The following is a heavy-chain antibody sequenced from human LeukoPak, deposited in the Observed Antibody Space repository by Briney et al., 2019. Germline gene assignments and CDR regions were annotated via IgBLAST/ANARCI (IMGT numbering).Heavy chain of an antibody. J-gene: IGHJ5*02. CDR2: ISAYNGNT. CDR1: GYTFTSYG. Sequence: ASVKVSCKASGYTFTSYGISWVRQAPGQGLEWMGWISAYNGNTNYAQKLQGRVTMTTDTSTSTAYMELRSLRSDDTAVYYCAREGSVGYDYVWGSYRSNWFDPWGQGTLVTVSS. V-gene: IGHV1-18*01. CDR3: AREGSVGYDYVWGSYRSNWFDP. D-gene: IGHD3-16*02.